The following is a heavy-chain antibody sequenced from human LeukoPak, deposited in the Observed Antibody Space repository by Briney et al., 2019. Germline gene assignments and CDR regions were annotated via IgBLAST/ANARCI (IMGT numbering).Heavy chain of an antibody. CDR3: ARDPDGYNYLDY. CDR2: IWYDGSNK. D-gene: IGHD5-24*01. J-gene: IGHJ4*02. Sequence: GGSLRLSCAASGFTFSSYGMHWVRQAPGKGLEWVAVIWYDGSNKYYADSVKGRFTISRDNSKNTLYLQMNSLRAEDTAVYYCARDPDGYNYLDYWGQGTLVTVSS. CDR1: GFTFSSYG. V-gene: IGHV3-33*01.